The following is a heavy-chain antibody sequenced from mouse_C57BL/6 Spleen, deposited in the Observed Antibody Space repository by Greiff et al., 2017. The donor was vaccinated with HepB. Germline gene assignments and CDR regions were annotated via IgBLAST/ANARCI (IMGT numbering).Heavy chain of an antibody. CDR3: ARWTEGGFDY. CDR1: GFTFTDYY. Sequence: EVHLVESGGGLVQPGGSLSLSCAASGFTFTDYYMSWVRQPPGKALEWLGFIRNKANGYTTEYSASVKGRFTISRDNSQSILYLQMNALRAEDSATYYCARWTEGGFDYWGQGTTLTVSS. V-gene: IGHV7-3*01. J-gene: IGHJ2*01. CDR2: IRNKANGYTT.